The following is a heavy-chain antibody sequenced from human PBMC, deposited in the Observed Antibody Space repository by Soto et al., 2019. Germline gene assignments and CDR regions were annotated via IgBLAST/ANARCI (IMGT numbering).Heavy chain of an antibody. CDR2: TNASSGST. Sequence: ASVKVSCKASGYSFTKYSIHWVRQAPGQSLEWMGITNASSGSTKYAQKFQGRVTMTRDTSTSTVYMELSSLRSEDTAVYYCARGYSSSWPDYWGQGTLVTVSS. D-gene: IGHD6-13*01. V-gene: IGHV1-46*01. J-gene: IGHJ4*02. CDR1: GYSFTKYS. CDR3: ARGYSSSWPDY.